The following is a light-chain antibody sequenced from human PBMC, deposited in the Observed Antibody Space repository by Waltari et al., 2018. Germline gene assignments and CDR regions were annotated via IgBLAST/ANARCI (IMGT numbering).Light chain of an antibody. V-gene: IGKV1-5*03. CDR1: QSISSW. J-gene: IGKJ2*01. CDR2: KAS. CDR3: QQYNSYLYT. Sequence: DIQMTQSPSTLSASVGDRVTITCRASQSISSWLAWYQQKPGKAPKLLIYKASSLESGGPSRFSGSGSGTEFTLTISSLQPDEFATYYCQQYNSYLYTFGQGTKLEIK.